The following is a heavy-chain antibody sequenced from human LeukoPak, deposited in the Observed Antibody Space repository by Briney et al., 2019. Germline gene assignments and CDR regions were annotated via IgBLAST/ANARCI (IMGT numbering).Heavy chain of an antibody. V-gene: IGHV3-30-3*01. J-gene: IGHJ4*02. CDR3: ARDRITMIVVVSYFFDY. CDR1: GFTFSSYA. D-gene: IGHD3-22*01. CDR2: ISYDGSNK. Sequence: PGRSLRLSCAASGFTFSSYAMHWVRQAPAKGLEWVAVISYDGSNKYYADSVKGRFTISRDNSKNTLYLQMNSLRGEDTAVYYCARDRITMIVVVSYFFDYWGQGTLVTVFS.